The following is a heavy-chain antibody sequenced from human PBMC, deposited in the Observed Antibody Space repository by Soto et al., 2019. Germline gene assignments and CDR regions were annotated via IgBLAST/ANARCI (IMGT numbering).Heavy chain of an antibody. D-gene: IGHD2-15*01. J-gene: IGHJ4*02. Sequence: PGGSLRLSCAASRFTFSDYYMSWIRQAPGKGLEWVSYISSSSTYTNYADSVKGRFTISRDNSKNTLYLQMNSLRAEDTAVYYCAKDGGRDIVVVVAALDYWGQGTLVTVSS. V-gene: IGHV3-11*06. CDR1: RFTFSDYY. CDR3: AKDGGRDIVVVVAALDY. CDR2: ISSSSTYT.